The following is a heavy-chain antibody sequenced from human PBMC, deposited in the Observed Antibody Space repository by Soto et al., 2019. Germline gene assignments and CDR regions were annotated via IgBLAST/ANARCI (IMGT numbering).Heavy chain of an antibody. D-gene: IGHD2-2*01. CDR1: GFTFNSYA. CDR2: IGTDGNT. V-gene: IGHV3-23*01. CDR3: VRKYPGARPFDY. Sequence: GGSLRLSCAASGFTFNSYAMNWVRQAPGKGLAWVSAIGTDGNTYYANSVKGRFTISRDNSRTTLYLQMNSLRVEDTALYYCVRKYPGARPFDYWGQGTLVTVSS. J-gene: IGHJ4*01.